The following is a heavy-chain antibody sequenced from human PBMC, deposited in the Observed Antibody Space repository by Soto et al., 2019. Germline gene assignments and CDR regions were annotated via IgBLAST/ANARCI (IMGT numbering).Heavy chain of an antibody. CDR3: ARTSSYDFWSGFRY. D-gene: IGHD3-3*01. CDR1: GFTFNTFV. Sequence: GGSLRLSCAASGFTFNTFVMTWVRQAPGKGLEWVSSISGSGVTTHYADSVKGRFTIPRDNSKNTLHLQMSTLRAEDTAVYFCARTSSYDFWSGFRYWGQGCRVSVAS. V-gene: IGHV3-23*01. J-gene: IGHJ4*02. CDR2: ISGSGVTT.